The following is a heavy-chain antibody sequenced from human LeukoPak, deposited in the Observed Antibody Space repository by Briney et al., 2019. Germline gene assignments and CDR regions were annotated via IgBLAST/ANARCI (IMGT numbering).Heavy chain of an antibody. V-gene: IGHV4-61*01. J-gene: IGHJ5*02. CDR1: GGSVSSGSYY. CDR3: ARDYYGSGSHNWFDP. D-gene: IGHD3-10*01. Sequence: PSETLSLTCTVSGGSVSSGSYYWSWIRQPPGKGLEWIRYIYYSGSANYNPSLKSRVTISVDTSKNQFSLKLSSVTAADTAVYYCARDYYGSGSHNWFDPWGQGTLVTVSS. CDR2: IYYSGSA.